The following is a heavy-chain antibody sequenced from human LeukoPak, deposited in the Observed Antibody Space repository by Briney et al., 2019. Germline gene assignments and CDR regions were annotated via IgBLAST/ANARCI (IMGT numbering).Heavy chain of an antibody. Sequence: GGSLRLSCARSGFQFNTYWISCIRQPPGKGVQCLGNIKEDGRETHSVGPLKSRHTISRDQAKNSRFAEMSSRGGEDTAFYYCARDVGRFCTGGSWSSDAWGQGTLVSVSS. CDR3: ARDVGRFCTGGSWSSDA. V-gene: IGHV3-7*05. D-gene: IGHD2-15*01. CDR2: IKEDGRET. CDR1: GFQFNTYW. J-gene: IGHJ5*02.